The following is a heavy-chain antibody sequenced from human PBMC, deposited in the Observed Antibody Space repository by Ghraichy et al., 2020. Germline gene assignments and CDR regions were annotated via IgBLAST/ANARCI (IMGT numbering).Heavy chain of an antibody. CDR3: AKVWVGANGLDAFDI. CDR1: GFTFSSYG. Sequence: GGSLRLSCAASGFTFSSYGMHWVRQAPGKGLEWVAVISYDGSNKYYADSVKGRFTISRDNSKNTLYLQMNSLRAEDTAVYYCAKVWVGANGLDAFDIWGQGTMVTVSS. J-gene: IGHJ3*02. D-gene: IGHD1-26*01. CDR2: ISYDGSNK. V-gene: IGHV3-30*18.